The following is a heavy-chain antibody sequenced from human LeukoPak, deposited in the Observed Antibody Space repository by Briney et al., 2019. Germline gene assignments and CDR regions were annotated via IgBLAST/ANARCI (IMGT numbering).Heavy chain of an antibody. CDR2: IYYSGST. CDR3: ARESFYYDSRFYYYYGMDV. D-gene: IGHD3-22*01. J-gene: IGHJ6*02. Sequence: SETLSLTCAVYGGSFSGYYWSWIRQPPGKGLEWIGYIYYSGSTNYNPSLKSRVTISVDTSKNQFSLKLSSVTAADTAVYYCARESFYYDSRFYYYYGMDVWGQGTTVTVSS. CDR1: GGSFSGYY. V-gene: IGHV4-59*01.